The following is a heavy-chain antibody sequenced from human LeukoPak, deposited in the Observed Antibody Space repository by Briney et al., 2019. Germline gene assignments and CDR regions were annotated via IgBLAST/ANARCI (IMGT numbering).Heavy chain of an antibody. V-gene: IGHV5-51*01. Sequence: GESLKISCKGSGYSFTSYWIGRVRQMPGKGLEWMGIIYPGDSDTRYSPSFQGQVTISADKSISTAYLQWSSLKASDTAMYYCARQGGCSSTSCYSNWFDPWGQGTLVTVSS. CDR2: IYPGDSDT. D-gene: IGHD2-2*01. CDR1: GYSFTSYW. J-gene: IGHJ5*02. CDR3: ARQGGCSSTSCYSNWFDP.